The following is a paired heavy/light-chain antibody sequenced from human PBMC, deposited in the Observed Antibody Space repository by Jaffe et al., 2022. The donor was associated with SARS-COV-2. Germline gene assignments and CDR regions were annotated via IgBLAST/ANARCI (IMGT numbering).Light chain of an antibody. CDR3: AAWDDSLNGVV. V-gene: IGLV1-44*01. CDR1: SSNIGSNA. Sequence: QSVVTQPPSASGTPGQRVTISCSGSSSNIGSNAVNWYQQLPGTAPTLLIYINSQRPSGVPDRFSGSKSGTSASLAISGLQSEDEADYYCAAWDDSLNGVVFGGGTKLTVL. CDR2: INS. J-gene: IGLJ2*01.
Heavy chain of an antibody. CDR1: GFTFSPYT. CDR2: INTRSSFI. J-gene: IGHJ6*04. CDR3: ARDRTSNRKYGMDV. Sequence: EVQLVESGGGLVKPGGSLRLSCAASGFTFSPYTMNWVRQAPGKGLEWVSSINTRSSFIYYADSVKGRFTISRDNAKDSLYLQMTGLRAEDTAVYYCARDRTSNRKYGMDVWGKGTTVTVSS. V-gene: IGHV3-21*02.